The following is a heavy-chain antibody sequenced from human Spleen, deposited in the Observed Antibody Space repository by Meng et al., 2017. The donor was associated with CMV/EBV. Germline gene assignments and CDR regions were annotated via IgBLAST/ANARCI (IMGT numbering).Heavy chain of an antibody. Sequence: ESLKISCVASGFTFSSYSMNWVRQAPGKGLEWVSAISGSGGSTYYADSVKGRFTISRDNSKNTLYLQMNSLRAEDTAVYYCAKERPPGGNYYGMDVWGQGTTVTVSS. CDR2: ISGSGGST. CDR3: AKERPPGGNYYGMDV. V-gene: IGHV3-23*01. CDR1: GFTFSSYS. J-gene: IGHJ6*02. D-gene: IGHD3-16*01.